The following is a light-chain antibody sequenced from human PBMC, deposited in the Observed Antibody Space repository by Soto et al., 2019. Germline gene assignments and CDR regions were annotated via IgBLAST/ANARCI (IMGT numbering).Light chain of an antibody. J-gene: IGKJ4*01. CDR1: KSIKNY. V-gene: IGKV1-27*01. CDR2: AAS. Sequence: RKSIKNYLAWYQQKPGEIPKLLIYAASTLESGIPPRFSGSGSGTDFTLTINNLQPEDVATYYCQRYYNAPFTFGGGTKVDIK. CDR3: QRYYNAPFT.